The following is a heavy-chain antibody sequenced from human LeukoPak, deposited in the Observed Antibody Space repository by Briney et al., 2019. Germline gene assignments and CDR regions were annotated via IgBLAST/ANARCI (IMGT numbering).Heavy chain of an antibody. CDR3: AKDPSASSAP. J-gene: IGHJ5*02. CDR1: GFTFSSYA. Sequence: GGSLRLSCAASGFTFSSYAMHWVRQAPGKGLEWVAVISYDGSNKYYADSVKGRFTISRDNSKNTLYLQMNSLRAEDTAVYYCAKDPSASSAPWGQGTLVTVSS. CDR2: ISYDGSNK. V-gene: IGHV3-30-3*01. D-gene: IGHD6-19*01.